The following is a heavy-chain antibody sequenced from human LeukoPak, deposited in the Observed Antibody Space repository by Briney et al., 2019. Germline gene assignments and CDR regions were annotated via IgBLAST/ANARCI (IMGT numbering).Heavy chain of an antibody. V-gene: IGHV1-8*01. CDR3: ARAWGALMDSVRHFDWFNYYYGMDV. D-gene: IGHD3-9*01. Sequence: GASVKVSCKASGYTFTSYDINWVRQATGQGLEWMGWMNPNSGNTGYAQKFQGRVTMTRNTSISTAYMELSSLRSEDTAVYYCARAWGALMDSVRHFDWFNYYYGMDVWGQGTTVTVSS. CDR1: GYTFTSYD. J-gene: IGHJ6*02. CDR2: MNPNSGNT.